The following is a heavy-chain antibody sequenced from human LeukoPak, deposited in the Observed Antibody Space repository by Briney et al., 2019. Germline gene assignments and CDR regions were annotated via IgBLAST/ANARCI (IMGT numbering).Heavy chain of an antibody. CDR1: GFSFSSYE. CDR3: ATRTGPDAFDI. J-gene: IGHJ3*02. CDR2: ISSSGNTM. V-gene: IGHV3-48*03. Sequence: GGSLRLSCVASGFSFSSYEMNWVRQAPGKGPEWVSYISSSGNTMFHADFVKGRFTISRDNAKNSLFLQMKGLSAEDTAVYYCATRTGPDAFDIWGQGTMVTVSS. D-gene: IGHD7-27*01.